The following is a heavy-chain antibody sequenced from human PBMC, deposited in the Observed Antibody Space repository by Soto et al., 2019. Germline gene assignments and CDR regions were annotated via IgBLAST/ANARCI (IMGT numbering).Heavy chain of an antibody. V-gene: IGHV1-2*04. D-gene: IGHD2-15*01. CDR2: INPNSGGT. J-gene: IGHJ4*02. CDR1: GYTFTGYY. CDR3: SRGGCSGGSCYSFSVSYYFDY. Sequence: QVQLVQSGAEVKKPGASVKVSCKASGYTFTGYYMHWVRQAPGQGLEWMGWINPNSGGTNYAQKFQGWVTMTRDTSHSPAYMELSRLRSDDTAVYYCSRGGCSGGSCYSFSVSYYFDYWGQGTLVTVSS.